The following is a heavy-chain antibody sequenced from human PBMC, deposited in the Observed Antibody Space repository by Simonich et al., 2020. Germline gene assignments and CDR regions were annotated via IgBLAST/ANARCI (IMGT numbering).Heavy chain of an antibody. Sequence: EVQMVETGGGLIQPVWSLRLSCAASGFTVSSHYMSWVRHAPGVGLECIVVFYSGVYSYYEDALNGRFTISRDNSNTTLYLQINSLRAEDTAVYYCARWTATGYYFDYWGQGTLVTVSS. CDR1: GFTVSSHY. J-gene: IGHJ4*02. V-gene: IGHV3-53*02. CDR2: FYSGVYS. CDR3: ARWTATGYYFDY. D-gene: IGHD1-1*01.